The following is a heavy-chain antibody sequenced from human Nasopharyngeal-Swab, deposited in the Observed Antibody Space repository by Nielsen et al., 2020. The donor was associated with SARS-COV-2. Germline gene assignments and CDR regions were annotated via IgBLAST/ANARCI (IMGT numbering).Heavy chain of an antibody. CDR3: ARGGGYSYGTWVWFDP. D-gene: IGHD5-18*01. CDR2: IYYSGST. J-gene: IGHJ5*02. V-gene: IGHV4-31*02. Sequence: WSGRSTGKGLEWIGYIYYSGSTYYNPSLKSRVTISVDTSKNQFSLKLSSVTAADTAVYYCARGGGYSYGTWVWFDPWGQGTLVTVSS.